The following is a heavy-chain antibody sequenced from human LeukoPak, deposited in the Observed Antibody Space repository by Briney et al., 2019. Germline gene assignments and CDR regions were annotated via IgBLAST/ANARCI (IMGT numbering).Heavy chain of an antibody. CDR3: AKGDDIFYYFDY. V-gene: IGHV3-21*04. J-gene: IGHJ4*02. CDR1: GFTFSSYS. CDR2: VSSSSSYI. Sequence: GGSLRLSCAASGFTFSSYSMNWVRQAPGKGLEWVSSVSSSSSYIYYVDLVKGRFTISRDNAKNSLYLQMNSLRAEDTAVYYCAKGDDIFYYFDYWGQGTLVTVSS. D-gene: IGHD5-24*01.